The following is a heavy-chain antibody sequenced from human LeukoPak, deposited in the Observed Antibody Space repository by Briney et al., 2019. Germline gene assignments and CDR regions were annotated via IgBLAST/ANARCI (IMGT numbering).Heavy chain of an antibody. V-gene: IGHV4-39*07. Sequence: KTSETLSLTCTVSGGSISSSSYYWGWIRQPPGKGLEWIGSIYYSGSTYYNPSLKSRVTISVDTSKNQFSLKLGSVTAADTAVYYCARGYSSSWGYYYYMDVWGKGTTVTVSS. D-gene: IGHD6-13*01. CDR3: ARGYSSSWGYYYYMDV. CDR1: GGSISSSSYY. J-gene: IGHJ6*03. CDR2: IYYSGST.